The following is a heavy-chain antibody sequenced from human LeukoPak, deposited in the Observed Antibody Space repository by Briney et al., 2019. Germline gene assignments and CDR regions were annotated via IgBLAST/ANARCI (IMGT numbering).Heavy chain of an antibody. CDR3: AKRGVVIRVILVGFHKEAYYFDS. Sequence: GGPLRLSCAASGSTFTSFAMNWARQAPGKGLEWVSVISGSGYTTNYADSVKGRFTISRDNPKNTLYLQMNSLRAEDTAVYFCAKRGVVIRVILVGFHKEAYYFDSWGQGALVTVSS. CDR1: GSTFTSFA. D-gene: IGHD3-22*01. CDR2: ISGSGYTT. V-gene: IGHV3-23*01. J-gene: IGHJ4*02.